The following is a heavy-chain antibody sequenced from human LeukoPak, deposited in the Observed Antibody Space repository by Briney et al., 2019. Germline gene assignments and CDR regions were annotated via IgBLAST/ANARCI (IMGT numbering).Heavy chain of an antibody. CDR3: ARSLRIAAAGY. V-gene: IGHV3-48*01. D-gene: IGHD6-13*01. Sequence: HGGSLRLSCAASGFTFSSYSMNWVRQAPGKGLEWVSYISSSSSTIYYADSVKGRFTISRDNAKNSLYLQMNSLRAEDTAVYYCARSLRIAAAGYWGQGTLVTVSS. CDR2: ISSSSSTI. J-gene: IGHJ4*02. CDR1: GFTFSSYS.